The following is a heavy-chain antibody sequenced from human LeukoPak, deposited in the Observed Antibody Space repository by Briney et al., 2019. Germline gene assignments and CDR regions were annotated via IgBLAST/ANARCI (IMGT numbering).Heavy chain of an antibody. Sequence: PSETLSLTCAVYGGSFSGYYWSWIRQPAGKGLEWIGRVYTSGSTNYNPSLKSRVTMSVDTSKNQFSLKLSSVTAADTAVYYCARDYRPRAIAAAGTVWYFDLWGRGTLVTVSS. J-gene: IGHJ2*01. CDR1: GGSFSGYY. CDR2: VYTSGST. D-gene: IGHD6-13*01. V-gene: IGHV4-4*07. CDR3: ARDYRPRAIAAAGTVWYFDL.